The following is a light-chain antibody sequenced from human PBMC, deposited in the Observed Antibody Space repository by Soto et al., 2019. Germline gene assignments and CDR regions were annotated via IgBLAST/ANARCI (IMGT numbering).Light chain of an antibody. Sequence: QSALTQPPSASGSPGQSGTISCTGTSSDVGGYNYVSWYQQHPGKAPKLMMYEISKRPSGVPDRFSGSKSGNTASLAVSGLQAEDEADYYCCSYAGSNNLGVFGTGTKLTVL. CDR1: SSDVGGYNY. V-gene: IGLV2-8*01. CDR2: EIS. J-gene: IGLJ1*01. CDR3: CSYAGSNNLGV.